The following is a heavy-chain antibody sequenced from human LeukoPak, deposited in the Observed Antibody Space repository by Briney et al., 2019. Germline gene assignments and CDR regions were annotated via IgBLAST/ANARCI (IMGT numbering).Heavy chain of an antibody. CDR1: GFTFSSYW. CDR3: AKELVRTTLIFDY. J-gene: IGHJ4*02. D-gene: IGHD4-17*01. CDR2: ITSDGSST. V-gene: IGHV3-74*01. Sequence: GGSLRLSCAASGFTFSSYWMHWVRQAPGKGLVWVSRITSDGSSTSYADSVKGRFTISRDNSKNTLYLQMNSLRAEDTAVYYCAKELVRTTLIFDYWGQGTLVTVSS.